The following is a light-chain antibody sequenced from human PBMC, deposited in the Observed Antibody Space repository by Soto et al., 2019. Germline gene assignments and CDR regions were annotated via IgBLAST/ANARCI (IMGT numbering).Light chain of an antibody. V-gene: IGLV1-40*01. CDR1: RSNIGEDFD. J-gene: IGLJ1*01. CDR3: QSYGSGLIGYV. Sequence: QSVLTQPPSVSGAQGQRVTISCTGSRSNIGEDFDVHCYQHLPGTAPRLLLYGPSNLPSGVSDRFTGSKSGTSASRALTGLQAEDEADYYCQSYGSGLIGYVVGAGTTLTVL. CDR2: GPS.